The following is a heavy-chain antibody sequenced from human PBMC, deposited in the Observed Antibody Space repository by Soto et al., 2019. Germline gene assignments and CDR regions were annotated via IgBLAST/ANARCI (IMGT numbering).Heavy chain of an antibody. V-gene: IGHV4-31*03. CDR3: AKSLPGGTVYYMDV. CDR1: GGSIISGGSF. Sequence: QLQLRESGPGLVKPSQTLSLICTASGGSIISGGSFWSWVRQVPGKGLDWIGHIYYNGNTYYNPSLKVRVVLSVDTSQNRVTLKLTSVTAADTATYYCAKSLPGGTVYYMDVWGEGTTVTVS. J-gene: IGHJ6*03. D-gene: IGHD1-26*01. CDR2: IYYNGNT.